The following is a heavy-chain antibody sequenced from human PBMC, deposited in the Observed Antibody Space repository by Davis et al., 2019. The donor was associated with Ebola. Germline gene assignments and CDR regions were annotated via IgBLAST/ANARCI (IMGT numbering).Heavy chain of an antibody. D-gene: IGHD2/OR15-2a*01. CDR2: IYYSGST. V-gene: IGHV4-39*07. J-gene: IGHJ3*02. CDR3: ARPSRQYLGNDAFDI. Sequence: SETLSLTCTVSGGSISSSSYYWGWIRQPPGKGLEWIGSIYYSGSTNYNPSLKSRVTISVDTSKNQFSLRLSSVTAADTAIYYCARPSRQYLGNDAFDIWGQGTKVTVSS. CDR1: GGSISSSSYY.